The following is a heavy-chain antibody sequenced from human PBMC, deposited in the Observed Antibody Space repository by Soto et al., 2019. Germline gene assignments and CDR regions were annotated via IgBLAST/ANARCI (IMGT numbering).Heavy chain of an antibody. CDR1: GGSISSGDYY. D-gene: IGHD4-4*01. Sequence: QVQLQESGPGLVKPSQTLSLTCTVAGGSISSGDYYWSWIRQPPGKGLEWIGYIYYSGSTYYNPSLKSLVTISVDTSKNQFSLKLSSVTAADTAVYYCARELRTVTDYYYGMDVWGQGTTVTVSS. CDR3: ARELRTVTDYYYGMDV. V-gene: IGHV4-30-4*01. CDR2: IYYSGST. J-gene: IGHJ6*02.